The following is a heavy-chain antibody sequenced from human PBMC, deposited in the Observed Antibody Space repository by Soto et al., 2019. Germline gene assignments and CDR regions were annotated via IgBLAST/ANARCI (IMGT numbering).Heavy chain of an antibody. V-gene: IGHV3-30*18. CDR1: GFTFSSYG. Sequence: GGSLRLSCAASGFTFSSYGMHWVRQAPGKGLEWVAVISYDGSNKYYADSVKGRFTISRDNSKNTLYPQMNSLRAEDTAVYYCAKEVTTYYYGMDVWGQGTTVTVSS. J-gene: IGHJ6*02. CDR3: AKEVTTYYYGMDV. D-gene: IGHD4-17*01. CDR2: ISYDGSNK.